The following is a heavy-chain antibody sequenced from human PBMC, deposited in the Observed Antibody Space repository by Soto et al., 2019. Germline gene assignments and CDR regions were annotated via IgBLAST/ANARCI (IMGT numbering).Heavy chain of an antibody. D-gene: IGHD4-17*01. CDR2: ISANGDNV. V-gene: IGHV3-21*04. J-gene: IGHJ4*02. CDR1: GFTFSSYS. CDR3: AKDMKWGGMTTIHYFDS. Sequence: PGGSLRLSCAASGFTFSSYSMNWVRQAPGKGLEWVSGISANGDNVDYADSVKGRFTVSRDNAKNSLFLQMNSLRPEDTALYYCAKDMKWGGMTTIHYFDSWGQGTQVTVSS.